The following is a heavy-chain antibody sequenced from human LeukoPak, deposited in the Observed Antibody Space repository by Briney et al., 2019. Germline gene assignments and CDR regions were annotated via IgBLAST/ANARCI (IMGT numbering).Heavy chain of an antibody. CDR3: ARDPGRYDSSGYDNWFDP. CDR1: GFTFDDYG. CDR2: INWNGGST. Sequence: GGALRLSCAASGFTFDDYGMSWVRQAPGKGLEWVSGINWNGGSTGYADSVKGRFTISRDNAKNSLYLQMNSLRAEDTALYHCARDPGRYDSSGYDNWFDPWGQGTLVTVSS. D-gene: IGHD3-22*01. V-gene: IGHV3-20*01. J-gene: IGHJ5*02.